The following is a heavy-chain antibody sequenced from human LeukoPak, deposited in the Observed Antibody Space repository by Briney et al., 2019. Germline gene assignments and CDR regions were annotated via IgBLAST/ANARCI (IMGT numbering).Heavy chain of an antibody. CDR2: VDPEDGET. Sequence: ASVKVSCKVSGYTFTDYYMHWVQQAPGKGLEWMGLVDPEDGETIYAEKFQGRVTITADTSTDTAYMELSSLRSEVTAVYYCATNPRYCSSTSCYFPWGQGTLVTVSS. J-gene: IGHJ5*02. CDR1: GYTFTDYY. V-gene: IGHV1-69-2*01. CDR3: ATNPRYCSSTSCYFP. D-gene: IGHD2-2*01.